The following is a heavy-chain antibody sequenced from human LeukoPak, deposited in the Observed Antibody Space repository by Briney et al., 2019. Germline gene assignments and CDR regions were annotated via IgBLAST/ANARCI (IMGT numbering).Heavy chain of an antibody. J-gene: IGHJ4*02. CDR2: INAGNGNT. Sequence: GASGRASGKVFEYTFIGFALHWVRQAPGQRLDWMGWINAGNGNTKYSQKFQGRVTITRDTSASTAYMELSSLRSEDTAVYYCALGGVGSSWPFDYWGQGTLVTVSS. V-gene: IGHV1-3*01. D-gene: IGHD6-13*01. CDR1: EYTFIGFA. CDR3: ALGGVGSSWPFDY.